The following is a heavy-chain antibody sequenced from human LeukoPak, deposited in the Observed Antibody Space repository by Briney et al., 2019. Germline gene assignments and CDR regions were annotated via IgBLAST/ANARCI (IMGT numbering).Heavy chain of an antibody. Sequence: GESLKISCKGSGYSFTSYWIGLVRQMPGKGLEWMGIIYPGDSDTRYSPSFQGQVTISADKSISTAYLQWSSLKASDTAVYYCARWLAHCSSASCYQPFDYWGQGTLVTVSS. D-gene: IGHD2-2*01. CDR1: GYSFTSYW. J-gene: IGHJ4*02. CDR2: IYPGDSDT. V-gene: IGHV5-51*01. CDR3: ARWLAHCSSASCYQPFDY.